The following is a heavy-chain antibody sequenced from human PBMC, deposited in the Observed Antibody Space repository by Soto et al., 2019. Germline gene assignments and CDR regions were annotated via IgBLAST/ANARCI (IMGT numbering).Heavy chain of an antibody. D-gene: IGHD3-10*01. J-gene: IGHJ4*02. CDR1: GFTFNTYA. V-gene: IGHV3-23*01. CDR3: AKRVISGSGSQHYDY. Sequence: PGGSLRLSCAASGFTFNTYALSWVCQATGPGQEWVSAISGSGGGTYYADSVQGRFTISRDNSNNTLCLQMNSLRAEDTTIYYCAKRVISGSGSQHYDYWGQGTVVTVSS. CDR2: ISGSGGGT.